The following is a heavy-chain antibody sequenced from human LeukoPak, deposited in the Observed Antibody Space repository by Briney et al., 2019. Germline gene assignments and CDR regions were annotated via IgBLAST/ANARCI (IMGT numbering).Heavy chain of an antibody. CDR1: GFTFSRYW. CDR2: ISRSGSTI. CDR3: ARDLGQYYDTSDNWFDP. J-gene: IGHJ5*02. Sequence: PGGSLRLSCAASGFTFSRYWMSWVRQAPGKGLEWVSYISRSGSTIYYADSVKGRFTISRDNAKNTLNLQMNSLRAEDTAVYYCARDLGQYYDTSDNWFDPWGQGTLVTVSS. D-gene: IGHD3-22*01. V-gene: IGHV3-48*04.